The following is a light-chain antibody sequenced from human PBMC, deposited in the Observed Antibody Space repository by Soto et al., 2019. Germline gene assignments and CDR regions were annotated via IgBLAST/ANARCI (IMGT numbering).Light chain of an antibody. CDR1: QDISKY. Sequence: DIQMTQSPSSLSTSVGDRVTITCQASQDISKYLNWYRQQPGKAPKLLIYDASNLETGVPSRFSGTGSGAYYTFTISSLHPEDFATYHCPQYDSFPFTFGPGTKVEIK. CDR2: DAS. J-gene: IGKJ3*01. CDR3: PQYDSFPFT. V-gene: IGKV1-33*01.